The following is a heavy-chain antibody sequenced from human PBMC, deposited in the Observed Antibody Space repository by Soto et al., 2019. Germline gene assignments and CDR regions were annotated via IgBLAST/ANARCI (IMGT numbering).Heavy chain of an antibody. V-gene: IGHV1-2*02. D-gene: IGHD6-13*01. Sequence: ASVKVSCKASGYTFTGYYMHWVRQAPGQGLEWMGWINPNSGGTNYAQKFQGRVTMTRDTSISTAYMELSRLRSDDTAVYYCARDGDSSSLPDYYYYYGMDVWGQGTTVTVSS. CDR1: GYTFTGYY. CDR2: INPNSGGT. J-gene: IGHJ6*02. CDR3: ARDGDSSSLPDYYYYYGMDV.